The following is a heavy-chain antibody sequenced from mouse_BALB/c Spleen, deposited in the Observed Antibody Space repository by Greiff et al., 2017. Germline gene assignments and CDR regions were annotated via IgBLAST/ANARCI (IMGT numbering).Heavy chain of an antibody. CDR1: GFTFSSYA. CDR3: ARGPISPNYFDY. V-gene: IGHV5-6-5*01. CDR2: ISSGGST. Sequence: EVKLVESGGGLVKPGGSLKLSCAASGFTFSSYAMSWVRQTPEKRLEWVASISSGGSTYYPDSVKGRFTISRDNARNILYLQMSSLRSEDTAMYYCARGPISPNYFDYWGQGTTLTVSS. D-gene: IGHD6-5*01. J-gene: IGHJ2*01.